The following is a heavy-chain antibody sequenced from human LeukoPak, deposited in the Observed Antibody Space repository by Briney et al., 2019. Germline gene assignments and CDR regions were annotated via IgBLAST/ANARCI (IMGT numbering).Heavy chain of an antibody. J-gene: IGHJ6*02. CDR3: AKDSAATDYYQFMDV. Sequence: GGCLRLSCAASGFTFSSYAMSWVRQAPGKGLEWVSAISGSGGSTYYADSVKGRFTISRDNSKNTLYLQMDSLRDEDTALYYCAKDSAATDYYQFMDVWGQGTTVTVSS. D-gene: IGHD4-17*01. V-gene: IGHV3-23*01. CDR2: ISGSGGST. CDR1: GFTFSSYA.